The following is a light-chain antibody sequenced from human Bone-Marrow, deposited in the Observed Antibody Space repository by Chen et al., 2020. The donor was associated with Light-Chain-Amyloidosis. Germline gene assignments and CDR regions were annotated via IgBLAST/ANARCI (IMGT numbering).Light chain of an antibody. CDR3: SSYTITNTLV. CDR1: SSDVGGDNH. V-gene: IGLV2-14*01. Sequence: QSALTQPPSVSGSPGQSIPTSCPGTSSDVGGDNHVSWYQQHPDKAPKLMIYEVTNRPSWVPDRFSGSKSDNTASLTISGLQTEDEADYFCSSYTITNTLVFGSGTRVTVL. J-gene: IGLJ1*01. CDR2: EVT.